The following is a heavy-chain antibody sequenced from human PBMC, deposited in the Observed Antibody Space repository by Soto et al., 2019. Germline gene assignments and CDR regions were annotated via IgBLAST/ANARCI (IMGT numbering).Heavy chain of an antibody. Sequence: GGSLRLSCAACGFIFSEYWMSWARQARGKGLEWVANIKQYCSEKNYVDSVKGRFTISRDNAENSVSLQMNSLRAEDTAVYYCARDFLYYDFWNGYSVFFDYWGQGTLVTVSS. J-gene: IGHJ4*02. CDR2: IKQYCSEK. CDR3: ARDFLYYDFWNGYSVFFDY. CDR1: GFIFSEYW. D-gene: IGHD3-3*01. V-gene: IGHV3-7*03.